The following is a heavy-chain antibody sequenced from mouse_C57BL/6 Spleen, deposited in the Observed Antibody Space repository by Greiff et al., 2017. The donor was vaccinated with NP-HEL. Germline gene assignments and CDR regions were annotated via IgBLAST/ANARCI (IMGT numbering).Heavy chain of an antibody. CDR2: IDPSDSYT. CDR3: ATYRGVTTVTFAY. CDR1: GYTFTSYW. J-gene: IGHJ3*01. V-gene: IGHV1-69*01. D-gene: IGHD1-1*01. Sequence: QVQLQQPGAELVMPGASVKLSCKASGYTFTSYWMHWVKQRPGQGLEWIGEIDPSDSYTNYNQKFKGKSTLTVDKSSSTAYMQLSSLTSEDSAVYYCATYRGVTTVTFAYWGQGTLVTVSA.